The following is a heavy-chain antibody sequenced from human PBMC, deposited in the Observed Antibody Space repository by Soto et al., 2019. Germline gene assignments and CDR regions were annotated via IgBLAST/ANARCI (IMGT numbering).Heavy chain of an antibody. CDR2: INHSGST. V-gene: IGHV4-34*01. D-gene: IGHD3-3*01. Sequence: SETLSLTCAVYGGSFSGYYWSWIRQPPGKGLEWIGEINHSGSTNYDPSLKSRVTISVDTSKNQFSLKLSSVTAADTAVYYCAREIRRYDFWSGYYDPYYYYGMDVWGQGTTVTVS. CDR3: AREIRRYDFWSGYYDPYYYYGMDV. J-gene: IGHJ6*02. CDR1: GGSFSGYY.